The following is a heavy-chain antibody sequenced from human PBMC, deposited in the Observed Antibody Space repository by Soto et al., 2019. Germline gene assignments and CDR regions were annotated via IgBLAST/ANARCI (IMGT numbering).Heavy chain of an antibody. D-gene: IGHD5-12*01. J-gene: IGHJ4*02. CDR2: IYSGGST. Sequence: GGSLRLSCAASGFTVSSNYMSWVRQAPGKGLEWVSVIYSGGSTYYADSVKGRFTISRDNSKNTLYLQMNSLRAEDTAVYYCARAKDGYYFDYWGQGTLVTVSS. CDR3: ARAKDGYYFDY. V-gene: IGHV3-53*01. CDR1: GFTVSSNY.